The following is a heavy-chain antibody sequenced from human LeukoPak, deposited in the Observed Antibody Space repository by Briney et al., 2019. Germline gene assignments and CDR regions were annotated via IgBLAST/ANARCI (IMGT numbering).Heavy chain of an antibody. CDR2: IYPGDSDT. Sequence: LGESLKISCKASGYIFTNYWIGWVRQMPGKGLEWMGIIYPGDSDTRYSPSFEGHVTISADKSISTAYLQWSSLKASDTAMYYCARRKAVAVVTYFDYWGQGTLVTVSS. J-gene: IGHJ4*02. V-gene: IGHV5-51*01. CDR3: ARRKAVAVVTYFDY. CDR1: GYIFTNYW. D-gene: IGHD6-13*01.